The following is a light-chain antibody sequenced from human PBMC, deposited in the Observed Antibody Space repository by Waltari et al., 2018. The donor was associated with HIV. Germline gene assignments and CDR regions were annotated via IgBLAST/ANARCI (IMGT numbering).Light chain of an antibody. CDR2: AVS. J-gene: IGLJ1*01. Sequence: QSALTQPASVSGSPGQSITISCTGTSSDVGGYNYVSWYHQHPGKAPKLMIYAVSNRPSGVSNRFSGSKSGNTASLTISVLHAEDEADYYCSSYTSSRSYVFGTGTRVTV. V-gene: IGLV2-14*03. CDR3: SSYTSSRSYV. CDR1: SSDVGGYNY.